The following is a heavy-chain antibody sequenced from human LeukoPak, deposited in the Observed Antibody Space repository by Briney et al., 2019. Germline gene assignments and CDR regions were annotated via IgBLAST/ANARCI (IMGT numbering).Heavy chain of an antibody. Sequence: GGSLRLSCAASGFTFSSYGMHWVRQAPGKGLEWVAFIRYDGSNKYYADSVKGRFTISRDNSKNTLYLQMNSLRAEDTAVYYCAKGYSSSWLSYYYYYMDVWGKGTTVTISS. D-gene: IGHD6-13*01. CDR2: IRYDGSNK. V-gene: IGHV3-30*02. CDR1: GFTFSSYG. CDR3: AKGYSSSWLSYYYYYMDV. J-gene: IGHJ6*03.